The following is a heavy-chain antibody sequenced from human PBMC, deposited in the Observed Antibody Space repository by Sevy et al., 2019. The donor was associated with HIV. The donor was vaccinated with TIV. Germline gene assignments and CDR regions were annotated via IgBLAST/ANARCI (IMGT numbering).Heavy chain of an antibody. CDR3: AKGSGGSGSYYDS. V-gene: IGHV3-43D*04. J-gene: IGHJ4*02. CDR1: GFTFDDYA. Sequence: GGSLRLSCAASGFTFDDYAMHWVRQAPGKGLEWVSRIDWDGGSTYYVDSVKGRFTISRDNSKNSLYLQMNSLRAEDTAFYYCAKGSGGSGSYYDSWGQGTLVTVSS. CDR2: IDWDGGST. D-gene: IGHD3-10*01.